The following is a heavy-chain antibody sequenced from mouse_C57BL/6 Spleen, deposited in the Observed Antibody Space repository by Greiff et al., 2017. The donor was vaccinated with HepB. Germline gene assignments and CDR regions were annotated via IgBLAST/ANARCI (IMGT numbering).Heavy chain of an antibody. Sequence: VQLQQPGAELVKPGASVKLSCKASGYTFTSYWMQWVKQRPGQGLEWIGEIDPSDSYTNYNQKFKGKATLTVDTSSSTAYLQLSSLTSEDSAVYYCASGRVVGYWGQGTTLTVSS. V-gene: IGHV1-50*01. D-gene: IGHD1-1*01. CDR2: IDPSDSYT. CDR1: GYTFTSYW. J-gene: IGHJ2*01. CDR3: ASGRVVGY.